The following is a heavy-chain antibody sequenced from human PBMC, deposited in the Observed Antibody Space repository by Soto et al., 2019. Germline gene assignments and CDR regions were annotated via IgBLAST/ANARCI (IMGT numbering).Heavy chain of an antibody. CDR3: ARTYYYDSTGYYRTFDY. CDR2: IRGDGGQT. J-gene: IGHJ4*02. D-gene: IGHD3-22*01. CDR1: GFTFTSYG. V-gene: IGHV3-23*01. Sequence: GGSLRLSCTASGFTFTSYGMGWVRQAPGKGLQWVSTIRGDGGQTHYTDSVKGRFSISRDNSKNTVYLQMNSLRVADTALYFCARTYYYDSTGYYRTFDYWGQGTLVTVSS.